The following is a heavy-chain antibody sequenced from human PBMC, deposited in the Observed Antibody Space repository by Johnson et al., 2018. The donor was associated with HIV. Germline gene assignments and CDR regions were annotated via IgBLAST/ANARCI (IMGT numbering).Heavy chain of an antibody. CDR2: IYSGGST. V-gene: IGHV3-66*01. CDR1: GFTVSSNY. D-gene: IGHD5-24*01. CDR3: ARDRRDGDAFDI. Sequence: VQLMESGGGLVQPGGSLRLSCAASGFTVSSNYMSWVRQAPGKGLEWVSLIYSGGSTYYADSVKGRFTISRDNSKNSLYLQMNSLRAEDTALYYCARDRRDGDAFDIWGQGTMVTVSS. J-gene: IGHJ3*02.